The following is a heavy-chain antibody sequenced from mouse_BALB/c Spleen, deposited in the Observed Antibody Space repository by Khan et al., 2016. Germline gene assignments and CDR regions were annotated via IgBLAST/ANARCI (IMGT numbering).Heavy chain of an antibody. D-gene: IGHD1-1*01. CDR3: ARYRYYYGSSRYFDV. CDR2: INTYSGES. V-gene: IGHV9-3-1*01. CDR1: GYTFTNYG. J-gene: IGHJ1*01. Sequence: QIQLVQSGPELKRPGKTVKISCKASGYTFTNYGIHWVKQAPGKGLKWMGWINTYSGESTYADDFKGRFAFSVETSANTAYLQINNLKNEDTATYFCARYRYYYGSSRYFDVWGAGTTVTVSS.